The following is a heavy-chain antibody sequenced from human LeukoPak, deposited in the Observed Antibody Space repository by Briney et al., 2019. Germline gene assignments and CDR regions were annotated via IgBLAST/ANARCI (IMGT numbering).Heavy chain of an antibody. CDR3: ARDYYDSSGYYGRGGYYYMDV. Sequence: SETLSLTCAVSGGSISGHFWSWIRQSPGKGLEWIGYISYGAGNTYGVETKYNPSLSSRVTVSGDTSKNHVSLTLKSVTAADTAVYYCARDYYDSSGYYGRGGYYYMDVWGKGTTVTVSS. CDR1: GGSISGHF. D-gene: IGHD3-22*01. J-gene: IGHJ6*03. CDR2: ISYGAGNTYGVET. V-gene: IGHV4-59*11.